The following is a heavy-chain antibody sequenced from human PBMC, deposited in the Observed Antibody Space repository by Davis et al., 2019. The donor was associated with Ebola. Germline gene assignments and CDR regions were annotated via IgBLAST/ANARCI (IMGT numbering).Heavy chain of an antibody. J-gene: IGHJ4*02. Sequence: SETLSLTCTVSGGSISSYYWSWIRQPPGKGLEWLGYIYYSGSTNYNPSLKSRVTISVDTSKNQFSLKLSSVTAADTAVYYCAAGRIAVAGVDYWGQGTLVTVSS. CDR3: AAGRIAVAGVDY. V-gene: IGHV4-59*01. CDR2: IYYSGST. CDR1: GGSISSYY. D-gene: IGHD6-19*01.